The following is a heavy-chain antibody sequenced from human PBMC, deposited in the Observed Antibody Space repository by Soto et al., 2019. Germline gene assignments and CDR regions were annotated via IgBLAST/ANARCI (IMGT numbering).Heavy chain of an antibody. CDR2: INHSGST. CDR1: GGSFSGYY. V-gene: IGHV4-34*01. D-gene: IGHD4-17*01. CDR3: ARGRRAVRAFDI. J-gene: IGHJ3*02. Sequence: QVQLQQWGAGLLKPSETLSLTCAVYGGSFSGYYWSWIRQPPGKGLEWIGEINHSGSTNYNPSLKSRVTISVDTSKNQFSLKLSSVTAADTAVYYCARGRRAVRAFDIWGQVTMVTVSS.